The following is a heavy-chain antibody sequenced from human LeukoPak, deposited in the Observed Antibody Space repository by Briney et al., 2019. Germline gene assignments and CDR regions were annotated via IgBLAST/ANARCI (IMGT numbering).Heavy chain of an antibody. CDR1: GFTFSSYS. V-gene: IGHV3-21*01. CDR2: ISSSSSYI. Sequence: GGSLRLSCAASGFTFSSYSMNWVRQAPGKGLEWVSSISSSSSYIYYADSVKGRFTISRDNAKNSLYLHMNSLRAEDTAVYYCATEIVLLWFGDQLGVDYWGQGTLVTVSS. J-gene: IGHJ4*02. D-gene: IGHD3-10*01. CDR3: ATEIVLLWFGDQLGVDY.